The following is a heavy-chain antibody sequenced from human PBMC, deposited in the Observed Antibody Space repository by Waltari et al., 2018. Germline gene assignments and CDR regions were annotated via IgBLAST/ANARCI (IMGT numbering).Heavy chain of an antibody. CDR3: AKPAIVGNTAHFYGFDV. CDR2: ISGPGGST. D-gene: IGHD5-18*01. V-gene: IGHV3-23*01. J-gene: IGHJ6*02. Sequence: EVQLLESGGGLVQPGGSLRLSCAASGFTFSNHAMTWVRQAPGKGLVVVSSISGPGGSTYYADSVEGRFTISRDNSHNTVYLQMNSLGVGDSALYFCAKPAIVGNTAHFYGFDVWGQGTTVTVSS. CDR1: GFTFSNHA.